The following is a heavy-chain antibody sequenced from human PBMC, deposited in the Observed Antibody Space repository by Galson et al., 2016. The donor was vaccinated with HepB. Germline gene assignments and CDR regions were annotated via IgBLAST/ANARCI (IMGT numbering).Heavy chain of an antibody. CDR2: ISSSRRTI. Sequence: SLRLSCAASGFTFSDYYMSWICQAPGKGLEWLSYISSSRRTIHYADSVKGRFTISRDNAKNSLYLQMDSLRAEDTAVYYCARDGDTAMLTANYYFDYWGQGTLVTVSS. V-gene: IGHV3-11*04. D-gene: IGHD5-18*01. CDR1: GFTFSDYY. J-gene: IGHJ4*02. CDR3: ARDGDTAMLTANYYFDY.